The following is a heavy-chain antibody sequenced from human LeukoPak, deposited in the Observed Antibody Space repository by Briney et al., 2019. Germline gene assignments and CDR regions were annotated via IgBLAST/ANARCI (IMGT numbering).Heavy chain of an antibody. J-gene: IGHJ3*02. V-gene: IGHV3-21*01. CDR1: GYTFSDYS. D-gene: IGHD3-16*02. CDR2: ISSTGTYI. Sequence: GGSLRLSCAASGYTFSDYSVNWVRQVPRKGLEWVSSISSTGTYIYYADSVKGRFTISRDNAKNSLFLQMNSLRAEDTGVYYCVSGNDPDYIWGTYRLDAFDIWGQGTMVFVSS. CDR3: VSGNDPDYIWGTYRLDAFDI.